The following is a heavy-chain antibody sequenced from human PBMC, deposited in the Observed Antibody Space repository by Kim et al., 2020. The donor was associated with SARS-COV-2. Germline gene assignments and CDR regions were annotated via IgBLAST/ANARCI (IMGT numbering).Heavy chain of an antibody. CDR1: GGTFSSYA. V-gene: IGHV1-69*04. D-gene: IGHD3-22*01. J-gene: IGHJ3*02. CDR2: IIPILGIA. CDR3: ARSDYYDSTGYYYHAFDI. Sequence: SVKVSCKASGGTFSSYAISWVRQAPGQGLEWMGRIIPILGIANYAQKFQGRVTITADKSTSTAYMELSSLRSEDTAVYYCARSDYYDSTGYYYHAFDIWGQGTMVTVSS.